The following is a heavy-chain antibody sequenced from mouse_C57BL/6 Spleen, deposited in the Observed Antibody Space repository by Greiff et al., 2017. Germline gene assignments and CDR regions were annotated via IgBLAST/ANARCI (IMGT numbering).Heavy chain of an antibody. D-gene: IGHD5-1*01. CDR2: IDPSDSYT. V-gene: IGHV1-69*01. CDR3: AKGYEGTYRGFAD. CDR1: GYTFTSYW. J-gene: IGHJ3*01. Sequence: VKLQQPGAELVMPGASVKLSCKASGYTFTSYWMHWVKQRPGQGLEWIGEIDPSDSYTNYNQKFKGKSTLTVDKSSSTAYMQLSSLTSEDSAVYYCAKGYEGTYRGFADWGQGTLVTVSA.